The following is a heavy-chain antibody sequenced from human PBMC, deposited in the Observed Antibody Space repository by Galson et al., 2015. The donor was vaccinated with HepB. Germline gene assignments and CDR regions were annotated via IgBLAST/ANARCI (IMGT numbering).Heavy chain of an antibody. CDR3: AKAGVVRYYDILPGYYNIYYFDY. Sequence: SLRLSCAASGFTFNSYAMSWVRQAPGKGLEWVSSISGRGDNTYYADSVKGRFTISRDNSKKMVFLQMNSLRAEDTAVYFCAKAGVVRYYDILPGYYNIYYFDYWGQGTLVTVSS. V-gene: IGHV3-23*01. CDR2: ISGRGDNT. CDR1: GFTFNSYA. J-gene: IGHJ4*02. D-gene: IGHD3-9*01.